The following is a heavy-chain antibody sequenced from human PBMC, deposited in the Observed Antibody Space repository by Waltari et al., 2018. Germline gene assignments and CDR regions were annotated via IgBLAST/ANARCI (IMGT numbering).Heavy chain of an antibody. CDR3: ATYIGASIGTAAFDV. Sequence: HLQLQESGPGLLQPSETLSLTCSVSYVSISSNRHYWVWIRQPPGQGLEWIGILSYSGATYSSPSLKSRVTISGDTSRNQLSLILGSVTAADTAVYYCATYIGASIGTAAFDVWRQGTMVTVSA. J-gene: IGHJ3*01. CDR2: LSYSGAT. D-gene: IGHD5-12*01. CDR1: YVSISSNRHY. V-gene: IGHV4-39*01.